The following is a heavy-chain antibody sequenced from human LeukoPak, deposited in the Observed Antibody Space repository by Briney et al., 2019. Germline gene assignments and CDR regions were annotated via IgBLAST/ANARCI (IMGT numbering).Heavy chain of an antibody. V-gene: IGHV3-11*04. Sequence: GGSLRLSCAASGFTFSDYYMSWIRQAPGKGLEWVSYISSSGSTIYYADSVKGRFTISRDNAKNSLYLQMNSLRAEDTAVYYCARGFPGGYSYGYFLPVFDYWGQGTLVTVSS. CDR2: ISSSGSTI. J-gene: IGHJ4*02. CDR1: GFTFSDYY. D-gene: IGHD5-18*01. CDR3: ARGFPGGYSYGYFLPVFDY.